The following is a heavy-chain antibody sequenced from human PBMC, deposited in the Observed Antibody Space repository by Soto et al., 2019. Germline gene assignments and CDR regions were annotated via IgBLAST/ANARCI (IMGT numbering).Heavy chain of an antibody. V-gene: IGHV4-30-2*01. J-gene: IGHJ4*02. Sequence: QLQLQESGSGLVKPSQTLSLTCAVYGASISSGGYSWSWIRQPPGKGLEGIGYIYHSGTTYYNPSLKRRVTISIDTSKNQFSLKLSSVTAADTAMYYCARGHDSSDCWGPGTLVTVSS. CDR2: IYHSGTT. D-gene: IGHD3-22*01. CDR3: ARGHDSSDC. CDR1: GASISSGGYS.